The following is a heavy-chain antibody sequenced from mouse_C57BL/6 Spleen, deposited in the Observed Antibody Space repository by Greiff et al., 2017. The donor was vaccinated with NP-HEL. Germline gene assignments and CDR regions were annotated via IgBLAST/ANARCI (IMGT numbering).Heavy chain of an antibody. CDR1: GYTFTSYW. CDR2: IYPGGGST. CDR3: ARWSNSFDY. Sequence: QVQLQQSGAELVKPGASVKMSCKASGYTFTSYWITWVKQRPGQGLEWIGDIYPGGGSTNYNDKFKSKATLTVETASSTSYMQLSSLTSEDSAVYYCARWSNSFDYWGQGTTLTVSS. J-gene: IGHJ2*01. D-gene: IGHD2-5*01. V-gene: IGHV1-55*01.